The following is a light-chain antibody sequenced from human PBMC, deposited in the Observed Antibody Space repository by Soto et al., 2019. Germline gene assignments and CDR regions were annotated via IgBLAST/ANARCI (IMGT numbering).Light chain of an antibody. CDR3: QQYGTSPWT. J-gene: IGKJ1*01. Sequence: EIVFTQSPGTLSLSPGERATLSCRASQSTSSRFLAWYQQKPGQAPRLLISGASGRATGIPDRFSGSGSGTDFTLSISRLEPEDFAVYYCQQYGTSPWTFGQGTKVDIK. V-gene: IGKV3-20*01. CDR1: QSTSSRF. CDR2: GAS.